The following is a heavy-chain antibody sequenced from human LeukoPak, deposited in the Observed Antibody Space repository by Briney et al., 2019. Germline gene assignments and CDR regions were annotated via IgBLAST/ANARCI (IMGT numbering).Heavy chain of an antibody. J-gene: IGHJ5*02. CDR2: IYYSGST. CDR1: GGSISSSSYY. V-gene: IGHV4-39*07. CDR3: ARTRIAAAGWFDP. D-gene: IGHD6-13*01. Sequence: PSETLSLTCTISGGSISSSSYYWGWIRQPPGKGLEWIGSIYYSGSTYYNPSLKSRVTISVDTSKNQFSLKLSSVTAADTAVYYCARTRIAAAGWFDPWGQGTLVTVSS.